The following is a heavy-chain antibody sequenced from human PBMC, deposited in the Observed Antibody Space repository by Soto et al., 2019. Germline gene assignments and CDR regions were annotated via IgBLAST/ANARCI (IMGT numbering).Heavy chain of an antibody. Sequence: EVQLLESGGGLVKPGGSLRLSCAASGFNFRSYGLSWVRQAPGKGLEWVSDISGSGSVTNYADSVKGRFTISRDNSNNTLNRQMDSLRADDTAVYYCAKGGVAAARGYFDHWGQGTRVTVAS. J-gene: IGHJ4*02. CDR1: GFNFRSYG. V-gene: IGHV3-23*01. CDR3: AKGGVAAARGYFDH. CDR2: ISGSGSVT. D-gene: IGHD6-13*01.